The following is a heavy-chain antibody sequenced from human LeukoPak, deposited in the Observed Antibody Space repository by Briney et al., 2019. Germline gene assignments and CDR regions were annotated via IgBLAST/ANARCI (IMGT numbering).Heavy chain of an antibody. V-gene: IGHV1-18*01. D-gene: IGHD1-26*01. CDR2: ISAYNGNT. CDR1: GYTFTSYG. Sequence: ASVKVSCKASGYTFTSYGISWVRQAPGQGLEWMGWISAYNGNTNYAQKLQGRVTMTTDTSTSTAYMGLRSLRSDVTAVYYCARDLWGPYYFDYWGQGTLVTVSS. J-gene: IGHJ4*02. CDR3: ARDLWGPYYFDY.